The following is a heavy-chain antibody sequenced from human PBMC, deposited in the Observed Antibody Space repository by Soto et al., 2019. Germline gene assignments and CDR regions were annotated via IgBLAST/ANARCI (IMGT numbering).Heavy chain of an antibody. CDR3: ARRWGDAFDI. J-gene: IGHJ3*02. CDR1: GDSIISYY. CDR2: IYYSGST. V-gene: IGHV4-59*08. Sequence: PSETLSLTCTVSGDSIISYYWSWIRQPPGKGLEWIGYIYYSGSTNYNPSLKSRVTISVDTSKNQFSLKLSSVTAADTAVYYCARRWGDAFDIWGQGTMVTVSS. D-gene: IGHD3-16*01.